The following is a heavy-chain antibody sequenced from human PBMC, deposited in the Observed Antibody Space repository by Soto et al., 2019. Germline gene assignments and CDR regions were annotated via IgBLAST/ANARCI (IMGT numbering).Heavy chain of an antibody. CDR3: AGGVLVGATTRGTDY. V-gene: IGHV1-69*02. D-gene: IGHD1-26*01. Sequence: QVQLVQSGAEVKKPGSSVKVSCKASGGTFSSYTISWVRQAPGQGLEWMGRIIPILGIANYAQKFQGRVTITADKSXXTAYMELSSLRSADTAVYYCAGGVLVGATTRGTDYWGQGTLVTVSS. J-gene: IGHJ4*02. CDR2: IIPILGIA. CDR1: GGTFSSYT.